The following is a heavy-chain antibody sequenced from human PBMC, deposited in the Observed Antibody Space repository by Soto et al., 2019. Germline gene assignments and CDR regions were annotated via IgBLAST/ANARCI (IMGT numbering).Heavy chain of an antibody. D-gene: IGHD3-10*01. V-gene: IGHV4-59*01. Sequence: QVRLQESGPGLVKPSETLSLTCTVSDGSIGTYSWSWIRQPPGKGLEWIGYIYSSGSTNYNSSLTSRVTISGDTSKNQCSLKLTSVTAADTAVYYCARVRHGDNRWFGTLDYWGQGALVTVSS. J-gene: IGHJ4*02. CDR2: IYSSGST. CDR1: DGSIGTYS. CDR3: ARVRHGDNRWFGTLDY.